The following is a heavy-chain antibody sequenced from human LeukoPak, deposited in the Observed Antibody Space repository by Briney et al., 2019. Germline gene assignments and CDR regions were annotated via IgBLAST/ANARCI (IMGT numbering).Heavy chain of an antibody. V-gene: IGHV3-21*01. D-gene: IGHD3-10*01. CDR2: ISSSSSYI. CDR1: GFTFSSYS. J-gene: IGHJ4*02. Sequence: PGGSLRLSCAASGFTFSSYSMNWVRQAPGKGLEWVSSISSSSSYIYYADSVKGRFTISRDNAKNSLYLQMSSLRAEDTAVYYCARHYGSGSYYNPFGYWGQGTLVTVSS. CDR3: ARHYGSGSYYNPFGY.